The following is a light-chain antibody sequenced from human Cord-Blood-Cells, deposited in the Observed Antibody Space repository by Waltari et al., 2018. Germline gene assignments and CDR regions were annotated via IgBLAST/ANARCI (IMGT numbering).Light chain of an antibody. CDR3: QQYNSYST. V-gene: IGKV1-5*01. CDR2: DAS. CDR1: KSISSW. Sequence: DIQMTQSTSTLSASVGDRVTITCRASKSISSWLAWYQQKPGKAPKLLIYDASSLESGVPSRFSGSGSGTEFTLTISSLQPDDFATYYCQQYNSYSTFGQGTKVEIK. J-gene: IGKJ1*01.